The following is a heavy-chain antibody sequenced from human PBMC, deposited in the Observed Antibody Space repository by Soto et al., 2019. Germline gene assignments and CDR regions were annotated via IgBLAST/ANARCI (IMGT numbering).Heavy chain of an antibody. Sequence: GGSLRLSCAASGFTFSSYGMHWVRQAPGKGLEWVAVIWYDGSNKYYADSVKGRFTISRDNSKNTLYLQMNSLRAEDTAVYYCARDRTTRVQLVGWFDPWGQGTLVTVSS. CDR2: IWYDGSNK. V-gene: IGHV3-33*01. D-gene: IGHD6-6*01. CDR1: GFTFSSYG. J-gene: IGHJ5*02. CDR3: ARDRTTRVQLVGWFDP.